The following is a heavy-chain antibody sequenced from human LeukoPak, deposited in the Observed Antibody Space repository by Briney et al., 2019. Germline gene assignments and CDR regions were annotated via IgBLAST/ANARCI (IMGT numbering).Heavy chain of an antibody. D-gene: IGHD6-6*01. V-gene: IGHV4-4*07. CDR3: ARGPGAASPYWYFDL. J-gene: IGHJ2*01. CDR2: IYPSGNT. Sequence: SETLSLTCSISGGSFSSYFWSWVRQPAGKGLEWIGRIYPSGNTNYNPSLKSRVTISVDTSKNQVSLKLNSVTASDTAVYYCARGPGAASPYWYFDLWGRGSLVTVSS. CDR1: GGSFSSYF.